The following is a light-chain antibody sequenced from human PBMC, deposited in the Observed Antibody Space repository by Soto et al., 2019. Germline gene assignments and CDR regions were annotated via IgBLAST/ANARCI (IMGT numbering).Light chain of an antibody. CDR3: ATWDDGLSAVV. Sequence: QSVLTQPPSVSAAPGQKVTISCSGSISNIGNNYVSWYQQFPGTAPKFLIYDDYKRPSEIPERFSGSKSATSATLGITGLQTGDEADYYCATWDDGLSAVVFGGGTKVTVL. J-gene: IGLJ3*02. CDR1: ISNIGNNY. V-gene: IGLV1-51*01. CDR2: DDY.